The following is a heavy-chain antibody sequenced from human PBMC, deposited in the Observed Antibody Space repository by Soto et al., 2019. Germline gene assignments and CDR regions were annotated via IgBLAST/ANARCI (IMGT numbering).Heavy chain of an antibody. J-gene: IGHJ5*02. CDR3: ARDPDNEWLNWFDL. Sequence: SGTPTLTWPLSGSSLNRFYLISIRKPGGKGLEWIGRIYTSGSTNYNPSLKSRVTVSVDTSKNQFSLKLSSVTAADTAVYYCARDPDNEWLNWFDLWGQGTLVTVSS. D-gene: IGHD3-3*01. CDR2: IYTSGST. CDR1: GSSLNRFY. V-gene: IGHV4-4*07.